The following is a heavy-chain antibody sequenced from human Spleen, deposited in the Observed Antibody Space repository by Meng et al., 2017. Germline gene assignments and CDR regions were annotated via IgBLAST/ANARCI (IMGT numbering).Heavy chain of an antibody. Sequence: GGPLRLSCAAAGFTFSSDAMNWLRQAPGKGLEWVSSISWNGDSAYYADSMEGRYTISKDNPKNTLYLQMHSLGAEDAAVNYCANSNHFDYWGQGILVTVSS. CDR2: ISWNGDSA. CDR3: ANSNHFDY. CDR1: GFTFSSDA. V-gene: IGHV3-23*01. J-gene: IGHJ4*02. D-gene: IGHD2-8*01.